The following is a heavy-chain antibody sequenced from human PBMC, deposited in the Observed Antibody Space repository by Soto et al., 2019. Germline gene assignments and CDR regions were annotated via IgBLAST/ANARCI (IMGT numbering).Heavy chain of an antibody. CDR1: GFTFSSYA. CDR2: ISYDGSNK. Sequence: GGSLRLSCAASGFTFSSYAMHWVRQAPGKGLEWVAVISYDGSNKYYADSVKGRFTISRDNSKNTLYLQMNSLRAEDTAVCYCARDLDIVVVPAAPIFDPWGQGTLVTVSS. CDR3: ARDLDIVVVPAAPIFDP. J-gene: IGHJ5*02. D-gene: IGHD2-2*01. V-gene: IGHV3-30-3*01.